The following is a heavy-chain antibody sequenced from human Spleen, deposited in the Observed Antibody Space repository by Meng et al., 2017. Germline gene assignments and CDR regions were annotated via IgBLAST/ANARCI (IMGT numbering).Heavy chain of an antibody. Sequence: QVQLQPWGAGLLKPSETLSLSCAVYGGSFSGYYWSWIRQPPGKGLEWIGEINHSGSTNYNPSLKSRVTISVDTSKNQFSLKLSSVTAADSAVYYCARGPTTMAHDFDYWGQGTLVTVSS. J-gene: IGHJ4*02. V-gene: IGHV4-34*01. CDR2: INHSGST. CDR3: ARGPTTMAHDFDY. D-gene: IGHD4-11*01. CDR1: GGSFSGYY.